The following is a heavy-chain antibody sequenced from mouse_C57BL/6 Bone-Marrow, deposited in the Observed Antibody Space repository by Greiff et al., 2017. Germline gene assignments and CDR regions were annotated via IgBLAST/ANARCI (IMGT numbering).Heavy chain of an antibody. CDR2: IDPSDSYT. V-gene: IGHV1-59*01. J-gene: IGHJ4*01. CDR3: AREDIDYDYEGLYYYAMDY. CDR1: GYTFTSYW. Sequence: QVQLQQPGAELVRPGTSVKLSCKASGYTFTSYWMHWVKQRPGQGLEWIGVIDPSDSYTNYNQKFKGKATLTVDTSSSTAYMQLSSLTSEDSAVYYCAREDIDYDYEGLYYYAMDYWGQGTSVTVSS. D-gene: IGHD2-4*01.